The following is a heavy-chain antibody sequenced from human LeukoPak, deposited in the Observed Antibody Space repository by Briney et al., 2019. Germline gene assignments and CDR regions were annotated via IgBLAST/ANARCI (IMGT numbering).Heavy chain of an antibody. J-gene: IGHJ4*02. D-gene: IGHD3-22*01. Sequence: PGGSLRLSCAASGFTFSDYGMHWVRQGPGKGLEWVALIWYDGSKKYYADSVKGRFIISRDNSKNTLYLQMNSLRAEDTAVYYCAKGALPSSGYYYDRGEYYFDYWGQGTLVTVSS. CDR1: GFTFSDYG. CDR2: IWYDGSKK. CDR3: AKGALPSSGYYYDRGEYYFDY. V-gene: IGHV3-30*02.